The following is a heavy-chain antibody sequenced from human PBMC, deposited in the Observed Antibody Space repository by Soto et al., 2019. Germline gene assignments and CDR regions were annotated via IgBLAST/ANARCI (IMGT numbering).Heavy chain of an antibody. CDR3: ARAGRSSSKPVLDY. CDR1: GGSISGYY. CDR2: ISYNGSP. Sequence: QVKLLESGPGLVRPSETLSLTCTVSGGSISGYYWSWIRQPPGKGLEWIGYISYNGSPNYSPSLKSRVTISVDTSQNQFSLKLNYVTAADTAVYYCARAGRSSSKPVLDYWVQGNLVTVSS. D-gene: IGHD6-19*01. V-gene: IGHV4-59*13. J-gene: IGHJ4*02.